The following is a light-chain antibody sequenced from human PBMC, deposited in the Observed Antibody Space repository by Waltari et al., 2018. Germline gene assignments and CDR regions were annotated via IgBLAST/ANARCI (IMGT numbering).Light chain of an antibody. CDR2: EAS. Sequence: DIQMTQSPSTLSAFVGDRVTITCRASQSINIWLTWYQHKSGKAPKLLIYEASILESGVPSRFSGSGSGTEFTLTISSLQAEDFATYYCQQYNSYSPYTFGQGTKLEMK. CDR3: QQYNSYSPYT. V-gene: IGKV1-5*03. CDR1: QSINIW. J-gene: IGKJ2*01.